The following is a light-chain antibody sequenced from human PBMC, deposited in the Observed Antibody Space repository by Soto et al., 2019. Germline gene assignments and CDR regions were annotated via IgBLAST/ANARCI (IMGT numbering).Light chain of an antibody. V-gene: IGKV3-11*01. J-gene: IGKJ4*01. CDR1: ESVGSY. Sequence: EIWLTQSPATLSLSPGERATLYCRASESVGSYLALYQQKPGQAPRLLLYDTSNRATGTPARCSGSGSGTDFTLPISSLEPEDFSVYYCQQRSNWPPLTFGGGTKVEI. CDR3: QQRSNWPPLT. CDR2: DTS.